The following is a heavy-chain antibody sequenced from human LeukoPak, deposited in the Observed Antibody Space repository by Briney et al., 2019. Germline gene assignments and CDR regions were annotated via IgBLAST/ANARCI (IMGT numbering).Heavy chain of an antibody. D-gene: IGHD5-18*01. Sequence: GGSLRLSCAASGITFSSYWMHWARQAPGKGLVWVSRISSDGSTADYADSVKGRFTISRDNAKNTLYLQMNSLRAEDTAVFYCARDDHTSTPDYWGQGTLVTVSS. V-gene: IGHV3-74*01. CDR3: ARDDHTSTPDY. CDR1: GITFSSYW. CDR2: ISSDGSTA. J-gene: IGHJ4*02.